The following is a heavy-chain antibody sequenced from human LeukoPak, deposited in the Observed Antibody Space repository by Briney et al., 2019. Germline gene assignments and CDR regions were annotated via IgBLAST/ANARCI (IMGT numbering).Heavy chain of an antibody. CDR3: ARDSSSLLDYYYYYMDV. V-gene: IGHV1-46*01. Sequence: GASVKVSCKASGYTFTSYYMHWVRQAPGQGLEWMGIINPSGGSTSYAQKFQGRVTMTRDTSTSTVYMELSSLRSEDAAVYYCARDSSSLLDYYYYYMDVWGKGTTVTVSS. D-gene: IGHD6-6*01. CDR1: GYTFTSYY. CDR2: INPSGGST. J-gene: IGHJ6*03.